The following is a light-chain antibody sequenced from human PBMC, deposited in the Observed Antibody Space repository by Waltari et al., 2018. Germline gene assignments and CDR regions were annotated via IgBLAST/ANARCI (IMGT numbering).Light chain of an antibody. Sequence: EIVLTQSPATLSLSPGERATLSCRASQSVSSYLAWYQQKPGQAPRLLIYDASNGATGIPARFSGSGSGTDFPLTISSLEPEDFAVYYCQQRSNWASLTFGGGTKVEIK. CDR1: QSVSSY. J-gene: IGKJ4*01. CDR2: DAS. V-gene: IGKV3-11*01. CDR3: QQRSNWASLT.